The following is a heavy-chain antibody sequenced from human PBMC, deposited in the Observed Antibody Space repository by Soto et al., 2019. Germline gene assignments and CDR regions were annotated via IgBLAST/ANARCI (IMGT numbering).Heavy chain of an antibody. V-gene: IGHV1-18*04. D-gene: IGHD2-2*01. Sequence: ASVKVSCKASGYTFTSYGISWVRQAPGQGLEWMGWISAYNGNTNYAQKLQGRVTMTTDTSTSTAYMELRSLRSDDTAVYYCARERVVVVPAAMTTWFDPWGQGTLLTVSS. CDR1: GYTFTSYG. J-gene: IGHJ5*02. CDR3: ARERVVVVPAAMTTWFDP. CDR2: ISAYNGNT.